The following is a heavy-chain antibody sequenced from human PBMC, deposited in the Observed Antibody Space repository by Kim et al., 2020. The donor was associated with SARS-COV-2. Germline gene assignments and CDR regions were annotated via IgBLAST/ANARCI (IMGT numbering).Heavy chain of an antibody. V-gene: IGHV4-39*01. CDR1: GGSISSSSYY. CDR3: ARQGGGGSSGWYAEVFDY. Sequence: SETLSLTCTVSGGSISSSSYYWGWIRQPPGKGLEWIGSIYYSGSTYYNPSLKSRVTISVDTSKNQFSLKLSSVTAADTAVYYCARQGGGGSSGWYAEVFDYWGQGTLVTVSS. J-gene: IGHJ4*02. D-gene: IGHD6-19*01. CDR2: IYYSGST.